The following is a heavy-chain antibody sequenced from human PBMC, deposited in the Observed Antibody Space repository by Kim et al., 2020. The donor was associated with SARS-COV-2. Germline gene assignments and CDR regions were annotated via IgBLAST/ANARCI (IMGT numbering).Heavy chain of an antibody. D-gene: IGHD4-17*01. CDR1: GFTFSDYY. CDR3: ARGDISTVTTYYYYGMDV. Sequence: GGSLRLSCAASGFTFSDYYMSWIRQAPGKGLEWVSYISSSGSTIYYADSVKGRFTISRDNAKNSLYLQMNSLRAEDTAVYYCARGDISTVTTYYYYGMDVWGQGTTVTVSS. CDR2: ISSSGSTI. J-gene: IGHJ6*02. V-gene: IGHV3-11*01.